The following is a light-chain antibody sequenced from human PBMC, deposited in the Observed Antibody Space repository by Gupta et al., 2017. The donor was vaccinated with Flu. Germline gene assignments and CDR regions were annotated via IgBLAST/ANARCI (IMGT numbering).Light chain of an antibody. CDR1: RRDVGGYNY. CDR3: ISYAGSNNFVV. J-gene: IGLJ2*01. Sequence: QSALTQPPSASGSPGQSVTISCTGTRRDVGGYNYVSWYQQPPGKAPKLMIYEVSKRPSGVPDRFSGSKSGNTASLTVSGLQAEDEADYYCISYAGSNNFVVFGGGTKLTVL. CDR2: EVS. V-gene: IGLV2-8*01.